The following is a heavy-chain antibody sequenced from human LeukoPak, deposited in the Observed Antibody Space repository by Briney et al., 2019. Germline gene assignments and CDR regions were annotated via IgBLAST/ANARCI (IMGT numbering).Heavy chain of an antibody. CDR3: AKVSHYYDLKGHPSIDAFDI. V-gene: IGHV3-23*01. J-gene: IGHJ3*02. CDR2: ISGSGGST. Sequence: GASLRLSCAASGFTFSSYAMSWVRQAPGKGLEWVSAISGSGGSTYYADSVKGRFTIPRDNSKNTLYLQMNSLRAEDTAVYYCAKVSHYYDLKGHPSIDAFDIWGQGTMVTVSS. D-gene: IGHD3-22*01. CDR1: GFTFSSYA.